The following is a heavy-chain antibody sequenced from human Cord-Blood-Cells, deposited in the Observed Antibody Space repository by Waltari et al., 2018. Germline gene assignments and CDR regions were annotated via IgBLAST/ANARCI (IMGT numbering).Heavy chain of an antibody. CDR2: IYWDDDK. J-gene: IGHJ5*02. Sequence: QITLKESGPTLVKPTQTLTLTCTFSGFSLSTSGVGVRWIRQPPGKALEWLALIYWDDDKRYSPSLKSRLTITKDTSKNQVVLTMTNMDPVDTATYYCAHSTAYYYDSSGYYYWFDPWGQGTLVTVSS. V-gene: IGHV2-5*02. CDR1: GFSLSTSGVG. CDR3: AHSTAYYYDSSGYYYWFDP. D-gene: IGHD3-22*01.